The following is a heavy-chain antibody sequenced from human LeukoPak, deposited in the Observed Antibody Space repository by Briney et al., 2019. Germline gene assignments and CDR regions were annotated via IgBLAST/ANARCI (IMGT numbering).Heavy chain of an antibody. J-gene: IGHJ4*02. Sequence: GASVKVSCKASGYTFTSYAMHWVRQAPGQRLEWMGWINAGNGNTKYSQKFQGRVTITRDTSASTAYMELSSLRSEDTAVYYCARVLTGYYVIDYRGQGTLVTVSS. CDR2: INAGNGNT. CDR3: ARVLTGYYVIDY. CDR1: GYTFTSYA. D-gene: IGHD3-9*01. V-gene: IGHV1-3*01.